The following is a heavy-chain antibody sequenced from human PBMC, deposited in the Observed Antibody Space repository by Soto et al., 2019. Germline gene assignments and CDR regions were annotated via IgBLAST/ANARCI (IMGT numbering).Heavy chain of an antibody. CDR3: GRYCTNTKCQGGYYLAS. J-gene: IGHJ4*02. CDR1: GGSFNNYA. CDR2: IILALGTP. Sequence: QVQLVQSGAEVKKPGSSVKVSCKPSGGSFNNYALSWVRQAPGQGLEWLGGIILALGTPHYAQNFQGRVTITAAEPRSTVYMELGSLSLDDTAVYYCGRYCTNTKCQGGYYLASWGQGTWSPSPQ. V-gene: IGHV1-69*01. D-gene: IGHD2-8*01.